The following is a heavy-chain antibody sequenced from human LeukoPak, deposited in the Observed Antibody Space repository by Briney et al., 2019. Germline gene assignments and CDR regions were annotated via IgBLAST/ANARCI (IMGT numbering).Heavy chain of an antibody. Sequence: SETLSLTCTVSGGSISSGGYYWSWIRQHPGKGLEWIGYIYYSGRPYYNPSLKSRVTISVDTSKDQFSLNLTSVTAADTAVYYCARDIRPYNWFDPWGQGTLVTVSS. V-gene: IGHV4-31*03. J-gene: IGHJ5*02. D-gene: IGHD2-2*02. CDR1: GGSISSGGYY. CDR3: ARDIRPYNWFDP. CDR2: IYYSGRP.